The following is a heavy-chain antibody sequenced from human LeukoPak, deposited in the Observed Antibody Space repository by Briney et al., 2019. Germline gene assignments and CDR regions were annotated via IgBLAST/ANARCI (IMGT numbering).Heavy chain of an antibody. CDR1: GFTFSTYW. CDR2: LRQDGNEK. D-gene: IGHD1-14*01. Sequence: TGGSLRLSCAASGFTFSTYWMTWVRQAPGKGLEWVANLRQDGNEKYYVVSVKGRFTISRDNAKNSLYLQMNSLRVEETAVYYCIGIWDAFDIWGQGTMVTVSS. J-gene: IGHJ3*02. CDR3: IGIWDAFDI. V-gene: IGHV3-7*01.